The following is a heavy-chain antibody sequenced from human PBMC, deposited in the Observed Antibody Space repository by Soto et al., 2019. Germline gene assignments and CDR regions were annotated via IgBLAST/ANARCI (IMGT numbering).Heavy chain of an antibody. CDR3: VRAAGYSGNDYVYYYGMDV. D-gene: IGHD5-12*01. CDR1: GFTFSSYG. Sequence: QVQLVESGGGVVQPGTSLRLSCAASGFTFSSYGMHWVRQAPGKGLEWVALVWYDGGNKYYADSVKGRFTSSRDNSKNTLYLQMNSLRDEDTAVYYCVRAAGYSGNDYVYYYGMDVWGQGTTVTVSS. CDR2: VWYDGGNK. V-gene: IGHV3-33*01. J-gene: IGHJ6*02.